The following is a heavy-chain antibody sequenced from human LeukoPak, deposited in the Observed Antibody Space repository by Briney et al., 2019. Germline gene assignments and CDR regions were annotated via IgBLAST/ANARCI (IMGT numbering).Heavy chain of an antibody. V-gene: IGHV1-2*02. D-gene: IGHD5-12*01. CDR3: ASGGLRSWVNGYYFDY. J-gene: IGHJ4*02. CDR1: GYTFTGYY. CDR2: INPNSGGT. Sequence: ASVKVSCKASGYTFTGYYMHWVRQAPGPGLEWMGWINPNSGGTNYAQKFQGRVTMTRDTSISTAYMELSRLRSDDTAVYYCASGGLRSWVNGYYFDYWGQGTLVTVSS.